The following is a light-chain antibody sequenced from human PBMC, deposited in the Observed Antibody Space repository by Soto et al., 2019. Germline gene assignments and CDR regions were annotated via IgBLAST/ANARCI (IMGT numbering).Light chain of an antibody. CDR2: EVT. V-gene: IGLV2-14*01. CDR3: TSYSSSNTHFL. CDR1: DSDVGGYNY. Sequence: QSALTQPASVSGSPGQSITISCTGTDSDVGGYNYVSWYQQHPGKAPKLIISEVTNRPSGVSNRFSGSKSANTASLTISGLRAADEADYYCTSYSSSNTHFLFGGGTKLTVL. J-gene: IGLJ2*01.